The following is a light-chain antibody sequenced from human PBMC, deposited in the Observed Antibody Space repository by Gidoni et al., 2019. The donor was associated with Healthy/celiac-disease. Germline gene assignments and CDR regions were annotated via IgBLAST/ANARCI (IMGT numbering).Light chain of an antibody. J-gene: IGKJ3*01. Sequence: DIVLTQSPGTLSLSPGERATLSCRASQSVSSSYLAWYQQKPGQAPRLLIYGASSRATGIPDRCSGSGSGTDFTLTISRLEPEDFAVYYCQQYGSSPSFGPGTKVEIK. CDR1: QSVSSSY. CDR2: GAS. V-gene: IGKV3-20*01. CDR3: QQYGSSPS.